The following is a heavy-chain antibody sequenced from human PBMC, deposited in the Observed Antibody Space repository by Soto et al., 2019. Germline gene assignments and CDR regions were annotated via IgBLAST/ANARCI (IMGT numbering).Heavy chain of an antibody. V-gene: IGHV4-30-4*01. CDR1: GGSISSGDYY. J-gene: IGHJ4*02. CDR3: ARGVSISGGWSFDY. D-gene: IGHD6-19*01. Sequence: SETLSLTCTVSGGSISSGDYYWSWIRQPPGKGLEWIGYIYYSGSTYYNPSLKSRVTISVDTSKNQFSLKLSSVTAADTAVYYWARGVSISGGWSFDYWGQGTLVTVSS. CDR2: IYYSGST.